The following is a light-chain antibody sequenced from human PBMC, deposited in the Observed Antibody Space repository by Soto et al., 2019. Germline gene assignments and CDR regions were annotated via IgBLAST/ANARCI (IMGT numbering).Light chain of an antibody. J-gene: IGKJ4*01. CDR3: MQALHTNLT. Sequence: DIVMTQSPLSLPVTPGEPASISCRSSQSLLHSNGYNYLDWYLQKPGQSPQLLIYLGSNRASGVPDRFSGSASGTDFTLKISRVEAEDVGVSYCMQALHTNLTLGAGTKV. V-gene: IGKV2-28*01. CDR2: LGS. CDR1: QSLLHSNGYNY.